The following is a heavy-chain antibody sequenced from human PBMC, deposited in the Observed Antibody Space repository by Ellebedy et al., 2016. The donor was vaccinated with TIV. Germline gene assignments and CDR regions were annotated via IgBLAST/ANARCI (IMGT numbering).Heavy chain of an antibody. V-gene: IGHV3-66*01. CDR2: IYTDDTT. CDR3: AFMWRYSYGLDY. Sequence: GESLKISCAASTFTVSYNYMNWVRQAPGKGPEWVSGIYTDDTTYYADSVKGRFTISRDNAKNTLYLQMNSLRAEDTAVYYCAFMWRYSYGLDYWGQGTLVTVSS. D-gene: IGHD5-18*01. CDR1: TFTVSYNY. J-gene: IGHJ4*02.